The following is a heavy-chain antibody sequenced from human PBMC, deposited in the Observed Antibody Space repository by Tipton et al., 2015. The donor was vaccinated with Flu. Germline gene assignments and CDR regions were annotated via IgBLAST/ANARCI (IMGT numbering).Heavy chain of an antibody. CDR3: ARGQGNSGWRYFDY. Sequence: LSLTCTVSGGSISDYYWSWIRQPPGKGLVWIAYSSGSSGHTNYSPSLKSRVTMSVDTSKNQFSLKLSSMTAADTAVYYCARGQGNSGWRYFDYWGQGTLVTVSS. CDR1: GGSISDYY. CDR2: SSGSSGHT. V-gene: IGHV4-59*12. D-gene: IGHD6-19*01. J-gene: IGHJ4*02.